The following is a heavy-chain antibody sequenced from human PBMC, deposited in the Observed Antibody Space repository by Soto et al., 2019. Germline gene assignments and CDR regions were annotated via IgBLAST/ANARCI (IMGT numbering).Heavy chain of an antibody. V-gene: IGHV4-34*01. CDR2: INHSGST. Sequence: SETLSLTCAVYGGSFSGYYWSWIRQPPGKGLEWIGEINHSGSTNYNPSLKSRVTISVDTSKNQFPLKLSSVTAADTAVYYCARGPPSVWGSYRYYNYYYGMDVWGQGTTVTVSS. CDR3: ARGPPSVWGSYRYYNYYYGMDV. J-gene: IGHJ6*02. CDR1: GGSFSGYY. D-gene: IGHD3-16*02.